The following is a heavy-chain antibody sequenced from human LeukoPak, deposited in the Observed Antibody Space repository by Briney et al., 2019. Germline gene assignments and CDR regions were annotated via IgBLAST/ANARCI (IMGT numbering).Heavy chain of an antibody. J-gene: IGHJ4*02. V-gene: IGHV1-2*02. CDR2: INPNSGGT. D-gene: IGHD3-22*01. CDR1: GGTFSSYA. Sequence: GASVKVSCKASGGTFSSYAISWVRQAPGQGLEWMGWINPNSGGTNYAQKFQGRVTMTRDTSISTAYMELSRLRSDDTAVYYCARVGEYYYDSSGYSRWGQGTLVTVSS. CDR3: ARVGEYYYDSSGYSR.